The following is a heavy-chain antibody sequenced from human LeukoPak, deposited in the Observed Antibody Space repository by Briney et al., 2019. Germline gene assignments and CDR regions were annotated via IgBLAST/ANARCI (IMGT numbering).Heavy chain of an antibody. CDR1: GFTFSSYG. Sequence: GGSLRLSCAASGFTFSSYGMHWVRQAPGKGLEWVAVISYDGSNKYYADSVKGRFTISRDNSKNTLYLQMNSLRAEDTAVYYCAKDAITTGPAAVLGYWGQGTLVTVSS. V-gene: IGHV3-30*18. D-gene: IGHD2-2*01. CDR2: ISYDGSNK. CDR3: AKDAITTGPAAVLGY. J-gene: IGHJ4*02.